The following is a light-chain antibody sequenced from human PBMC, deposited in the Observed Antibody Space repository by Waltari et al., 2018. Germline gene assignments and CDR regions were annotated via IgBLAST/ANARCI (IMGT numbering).Light chain of an antibody. Sequence: QSALTQPASVSGSPGQSITISCSGTSNDIGNYNYVSWYQQHPGKAPKLMIYDVTELPSGFSDRFSASKSGSTASLTISGLQAEDEADYYCKSYTGSGTFVFGTGTKVTVL. CDR3: KSYTGSGTFV. V-gene: IGLV2-14*01. CDR2: DVT. J-gene: IGLJ1*01. CDR1: SNDIGNYNY.